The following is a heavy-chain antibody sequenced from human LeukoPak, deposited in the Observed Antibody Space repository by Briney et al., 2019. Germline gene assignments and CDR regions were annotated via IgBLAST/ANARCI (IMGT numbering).Heavy chain of an antibody. V-gene: IGHV3-53*01. Sequence: GGSLRLSCAASGSTFSSYAMSWVRQAPGKGLEWVSVIYSGGSTYYADSVKGRFTISRDNSKNTLYLQMNSLRAEDTAVYYCVRDLGDGGLDYWGQGTLVTVSS. D-gene: IGHD3-16*01. J-gene: IGHJ4*02. CDR2: IYSGGST. CDR1: GSTFSSYA. CDR3: VRDLGDGGLDY.